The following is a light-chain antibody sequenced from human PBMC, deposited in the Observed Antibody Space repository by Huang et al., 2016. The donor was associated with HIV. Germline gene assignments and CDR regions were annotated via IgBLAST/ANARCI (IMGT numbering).Light chain of an antibody. CDR2: GAS. CDR1: RRVSSTF. V-gene: IGKV3-20*01. CDR3: QQYTSSQLT. Sequence: EIVLTQSPGTLSLSPGERATLSCRTSRRVSSTFFAWYQQKPGQAPRLLIYGASSRASGIPDRFSGSGSGTHFTLTISRLEPEDSAVYYCQQYTSSQLTFGGGTKVEIK. J-gene: IGKJ4*01.